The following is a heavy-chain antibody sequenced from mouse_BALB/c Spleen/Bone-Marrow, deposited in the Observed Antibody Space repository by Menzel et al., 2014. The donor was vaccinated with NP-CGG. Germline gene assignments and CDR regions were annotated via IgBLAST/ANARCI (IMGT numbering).Heavy chain of an antibody. CDR3: ARSGKVRNAMDY. Sequence: VQLQQSGAELVRPGVSVKISCKGSGYTFTDYAMHWVKQSHAKSLEWIGVISAYYGDASYNQKFKGKATTTVDKSSSTAYMELARLTSEDSAIYYCARSGKVRNAMDYWGQGTSVTVSS. CDR1: GYTFTDYA. D-gene: IGHD2-14*01. V-gene: IGHV1S137*01. J-gene: IGHJ4*01. CDR2: ISAYYGDA.